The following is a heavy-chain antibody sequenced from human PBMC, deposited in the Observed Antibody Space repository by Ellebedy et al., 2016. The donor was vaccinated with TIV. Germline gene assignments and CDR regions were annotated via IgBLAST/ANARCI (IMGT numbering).Heavy chain of an antibody. D-gene: IGHD1-1*01. V-gene: IGHV1-69*02. CDR1: GYTFTGYY. Sequence: AASVKVSCKASGYTFTGYYIHWVRQAPGQGPEWMGRIIPILGIANYAQKFQGRVTITADKSTSIAYMELSSLRSEDTAVYYCAAGNDGGWFDPWGQGTLVTVSS. CDR3: AAGNDGGWFDP. J-gene: IGHJ5*02. CDR2: IIPILGIA.